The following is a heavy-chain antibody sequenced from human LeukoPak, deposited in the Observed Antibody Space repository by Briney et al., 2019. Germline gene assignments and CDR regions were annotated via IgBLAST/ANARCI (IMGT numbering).Heavy chain of an antibody. V-gene: IGHV4-59*08. CDR3: ARDVNFWSGYYVIAFDI. J-gene: IGHJ3*02. CDR2: IYYSGST. Sequence: PSETLSLTCTVSGGSISSYYWSWIRQPPGKGLEWIGYIYYSGSTNYNPSLKSRVTISVDTSKNQFSLKLSSVTAADTAVYYCARDVNFWSGYYVIAFDIWGQGTMVTVSS. D-gene: IGHD3-3*01. CDR1: GGSISSYY.